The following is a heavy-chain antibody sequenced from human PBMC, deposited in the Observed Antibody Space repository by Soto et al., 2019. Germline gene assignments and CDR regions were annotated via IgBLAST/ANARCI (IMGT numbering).Heavy chain of an antibody. CDR1: GLTFSNYA. D-gene: IGHD3-16*01. CDR2: ISGSGDNT. V-gene: IGHV3-23*01. Sequence: EVQLLESGGGLVQPGGSLRLSCAASGLTFSNYAMNWVRQAPGKGLEWVSGISGSGDNTHYADSVKGRFTISRDNSKNTLFLQMNSLRAEDTAVYYCAKDWGVWGQRTTVTVSS. J-gene: IGHJ6*02. CDR3: AKDWGV.